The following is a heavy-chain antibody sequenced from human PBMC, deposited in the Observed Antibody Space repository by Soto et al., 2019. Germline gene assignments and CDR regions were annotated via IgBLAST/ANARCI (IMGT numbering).Heavy chain of an antibody. CDR1: GGSISSGGYY. J-gene: IGHJ6*03. V-gene: IGHV4-31*03. CDR2: IYYSGST. CDR3: ARGGGDWAGYYYYYMDV. Sequence: QVQLQESGPGLVKPSQTLSLTCTVSGGSISSGGYYWSWIRQHPGKGLEWSGYIYYSGSTYYNPSLKSRVTITVDTSKNQFSLKLSSVTAADTAVYYCARGGGDWAGYYYYYMDVWGKGTTVTVSS. D-gene: IGHD2-21*02.